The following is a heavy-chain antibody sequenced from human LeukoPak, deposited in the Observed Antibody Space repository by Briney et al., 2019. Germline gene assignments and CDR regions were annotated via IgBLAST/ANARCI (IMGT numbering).Heavy chain of an antibody. Sequence: PWGSLRLSCAASGFTFSDYYMSWIRQAPGKGLEWVSYISSSGSTIYYADSVKGRFTISRDNAKNSLYLQMNSLRAEDTAVYYCAIRDLSSGPLVWAWGQGTMVTVSS. V-gene: IGHV3-11*04. J-gene: IGHJ3*01. CDR1: GFTFSDYY. CDR2: ISSSGSTI. CDR3: AIRDLSSGPLVWA. D-gene: IGHD3-22*01.